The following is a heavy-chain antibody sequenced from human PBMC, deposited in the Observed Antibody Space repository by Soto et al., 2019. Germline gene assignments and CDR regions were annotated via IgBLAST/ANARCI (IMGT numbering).Heavy chain of an antibody. J-gene: IGHJ6*02. CDR1: GFSFNSYE. CDR3: AGRDGHNRRKAPYYYYYYGVVV. Sequence: EVQLVESGGGLVQPGGSLRVSCAASGFSFNSYEMTWVRQAPGKGLEWLSYISGSGATTHYADPVKGRFTISRDNGKSLLYLQINSLRVEDTAVYYCAGRDGHNRRKAPYYYYYYGVVVWGQGTSVTVSS. D-gene: IGHD2-15*01. V-gene: IGHV3-48*03. CDR2: ISGSGATT.